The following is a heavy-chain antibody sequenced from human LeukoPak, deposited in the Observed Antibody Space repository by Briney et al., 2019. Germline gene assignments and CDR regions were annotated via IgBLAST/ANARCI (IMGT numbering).Heavy chain of an antibody. D-gene: IGHD1/OR15-1a*01. CDR3: ANLTGTAYYYVMDV. CDR1: GYTFTDYY. Sequence: ASVKVSCKASGYTFTDYYIHWVRQAPGQGLEWMGWINPNSGGTNYAQNFQGRVAMTRDTSISTAYMELNRLWSDDTAIYYCANLTGTAYYYVMDVWGQGTTVTVS. J-gene: IGHJ6*02. V-gene: IGHV1-2*02. CDR2: INPNSGGT.